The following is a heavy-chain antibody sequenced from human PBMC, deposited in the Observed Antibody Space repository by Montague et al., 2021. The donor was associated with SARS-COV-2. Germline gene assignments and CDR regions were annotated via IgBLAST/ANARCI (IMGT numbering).Heavy chain of an antibody. CDR3: TSGREGNYNVMDV. D-gene: IGHD1-1*01. CDR2: TYYRSKWYN. CDR1: GDSVSSNSAT. J-gene: IGHJ6*02. Sequence: CAISGDSVSSNSATWNWVTQSLSRGIQWLGSTYYRSKWYNDYAXXXRGRVTINPDTSKNQFSLQLNSVTPEDTAIYYCTSGREGNYNVMDVWGQGTTVTVSS. V-gene: IGHV6-1*01.